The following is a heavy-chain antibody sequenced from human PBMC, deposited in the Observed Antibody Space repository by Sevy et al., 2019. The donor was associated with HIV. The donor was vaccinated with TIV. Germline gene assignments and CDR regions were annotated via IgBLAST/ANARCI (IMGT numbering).Heavy chain of an antibody. D-gene: IGHD2-8*01. CDR3: TTTVY. J-gene: IGHJ4*02. Sequence: GGSLRLSCAASGFSFSNAWMTWVRQAPGKGLEWIGRIKRKRDSGTTDYAAPVIGRFTISRDDSKNTLFLQMNSLKSEDTAVYYCTTTVYWGQGTLVTVSS. CDR2: IKRKRDSGTT. CDR1: GFSFSNAW. V-gene: IGHV3-15*05.